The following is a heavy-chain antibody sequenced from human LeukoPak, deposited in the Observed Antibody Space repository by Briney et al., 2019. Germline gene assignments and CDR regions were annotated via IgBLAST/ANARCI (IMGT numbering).Heavy chain of an antibody. CDR3: ARGRGYNYGYSDY. V-gene: IGHV3-48*04. D-gene: IGHD5-18*01. Sequence: GGSLRLSCAASGFTFSSYSMNWFRRPPGKGLEGISYISSSSSTIDYADSVKGRFTISRDNAKNSLYLQMNSLRAEDTAVYYCARGRGYNYGYSDYWGQGTLVTVSS. CDR2: ISSSSSTI. CDR1: GFTFSSYS. J-gene: IGHJ4*02.